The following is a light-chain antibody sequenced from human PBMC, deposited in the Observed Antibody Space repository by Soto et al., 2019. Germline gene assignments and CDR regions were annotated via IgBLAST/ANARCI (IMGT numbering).Light chain of an antibody. J-gene: IGKJ1*01. Sequence: DIQMTQSPSTLSASIGDRVTFTCRASESIRTWLAWYQHKPGKAPKFLIYDASSLESGVPSRFSGSGSGTEFTLTISNLQPDDFATYFCQQYHNYPRTFGQGTKVDI. CDR2: DAS. V-gene: IGKV1-5*01. CDR1: ESIRTW. CDR3: QQYHNYPRT.